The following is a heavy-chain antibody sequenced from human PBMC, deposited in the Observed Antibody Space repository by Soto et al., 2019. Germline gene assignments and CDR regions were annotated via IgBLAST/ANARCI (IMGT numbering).Heavy chain of an antibody. D-gene: IGHD2-2*01. CDR3: ARDSSSRFGF. Sequence: PGGALSLSCAPSGFTFSTYAIHWVRQAPGKGLEYVSAISSDGHSTYYANSVKGRFTISRDNSKTALDLHMGRLSAEDMAADYCARDSSSRFGFWG. V-gene: IGHV3-64*01. CDR1: GFTFSTYA. J-gene: IGHJ2*01. CDR2: ISSDGHST.